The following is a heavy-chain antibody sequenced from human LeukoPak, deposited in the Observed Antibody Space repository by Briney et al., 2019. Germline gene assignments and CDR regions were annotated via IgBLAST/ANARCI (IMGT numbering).Heavy chain of an antibody. Sequence: PSETLSLTCTVSGGSISSSSYYWGWIRQPPGKGLEWIGSIYYSGSTYYNPSLKSRVTISVDTSKNQFSLQLNSVTPEDTAVYYCARCLHDYGCLGYFDYWGQGTLVTVSS. V-gene: IGHV4-39*01. D-gene: IGHD4/OR15-4a*01. CDR3: ARCLHDYGCLGYFDY. CDR1: GGSISSSSYY. J-gene: IGHJ4*02. CDR2: IYYSGST.